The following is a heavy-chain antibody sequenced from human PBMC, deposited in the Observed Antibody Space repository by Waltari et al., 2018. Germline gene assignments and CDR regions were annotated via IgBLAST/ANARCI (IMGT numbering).Heavy chain of an antibody. CDR1: GFTFNNYA. D-gene: IGHD3-3*01. J-gene: IGHJ4*02. Sequence: EVQLLESGGGLVQPGGSLRLSCTASGFTFNNYAMTWVRQAPGKGLEGVSTVTGSGTIAYYADSVKGRFTISRDNSNNMLYVQMNSLRAEDTAVYYCAAFPSMSGRDYWGQGTLVTVSS. V-gene: IGHV3-23*01. CDR3: AAFPSMSGRDY. CDR2: VTGSGTIA.